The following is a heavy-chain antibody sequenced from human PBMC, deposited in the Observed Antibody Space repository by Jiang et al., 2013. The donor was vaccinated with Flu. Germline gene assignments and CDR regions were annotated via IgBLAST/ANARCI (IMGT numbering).Heavy chain of an antibody. CDR2: ISGSGGST. V-gene: IGHV3-23*01. Sequence: PGGSLRLSCAASGFTFSSYSMNWVRQAPGKGLEWVSAISGSGGSTYYADSVKGRFTISRDNSKNTLYLQMNSLRAEDTAVYYCVFGDPPDDYWGQGTLVTVSS. CDR1: GFTFSSYS. J-gene: IGHJ4*02. D-gene: IGHD1-14*01. CDR3: VFGDPPDDY.